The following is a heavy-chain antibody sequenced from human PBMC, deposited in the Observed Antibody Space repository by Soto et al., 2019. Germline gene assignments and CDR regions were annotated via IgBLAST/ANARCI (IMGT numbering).Heavy chain of an antibody. J-gene: IGHJ4*02. CDR1: GFTFSSYA. D-gene: IGHD3-22*01. V-gene: IGHV3-23*01. CDR3: AKVMLGYDSSGYRPNFDD. Sequence: GGSLRLSCAASGFTFSSYAMSWVRQVPWKGLEWVSAISGSGGSTYYADSVKGRFTISRDNSKNTQYLQMNSLRAEDTAVYYCAKVMLGYDSSGYRPNFDDWGQGTLVTVPT. CDR2: ISGSGGST.